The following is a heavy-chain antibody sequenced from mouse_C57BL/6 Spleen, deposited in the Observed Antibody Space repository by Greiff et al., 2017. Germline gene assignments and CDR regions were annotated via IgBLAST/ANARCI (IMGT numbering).Heavy chain of an antibody. CDR2: ISSGSSTI. Sequence: EVQLQESGGGLVKPGGSLKLSCAASGFTFSDYGMHWVRQAPEQGLEWVAYISSGSSTIYYADTVKGRFTISRDNAKNTLFLQMTSLRSEDTAMYYCARSYSNCEYYFDDWGQGTTLTVSS. CDR3: ARSYSNCEYYFDD. CDR1: GFTFSDYG. J-gene: IGHJ2*01. D-gene: IGHD2-5*01. V-gene: IGHV5-17*01.